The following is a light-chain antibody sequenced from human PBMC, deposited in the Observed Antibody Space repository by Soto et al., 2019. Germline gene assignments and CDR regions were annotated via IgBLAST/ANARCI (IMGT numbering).Light chain of an antibody. J-gene: IGKJ1*01. V-gene: IGKV1-39*01. CDR3: QQSYSTSPSWT. CDR2: GAS. CDR1: HSIRNS. Sequence: DIQMTQSPSSLSASVGDRVTITCRASHSIRNSLNWYQHKPGKAPKLLIYGASSLQSGVPSRFSGSGSGTDFTLTIISLQPEDFATDSCQQSYSTSPSWTFGHGTKVEIK.